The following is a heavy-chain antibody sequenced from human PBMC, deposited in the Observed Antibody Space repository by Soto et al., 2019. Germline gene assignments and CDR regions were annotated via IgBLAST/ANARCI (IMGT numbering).Heavy chain of an antibody. J-gene: IGHJ4*02. CDR2: INPSGGSA. D-gene: IGHD3-10*01. CDR1: GYTFSDYQ. Sequence: QVQLVQSGAEVKKPGASVRISCKASGYTFSDYQIHWVRQAPGQGLEWMGVINPSGGSAGYGQNFQGKVTMTSERSTSTGSMDLSSMRFDDTAVYYCARWDYYNRSSDYWGQGTLVTVSS. CDR3: ARWDYYNRSSDY. V-gene: IGHV1-46*01.